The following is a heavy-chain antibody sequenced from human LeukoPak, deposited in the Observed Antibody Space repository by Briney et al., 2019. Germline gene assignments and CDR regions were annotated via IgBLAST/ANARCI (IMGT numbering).Heavy chain of an antibody. V-gene: IGHV4-4*07. J-gene: IGHJ3*02. CDR1: GGSISSYY. CDR2: IYTSGGT. D-gene: IGHD1-26*01. Sequence: SETLSLTCTVSGGSISSYYWSWIRQPAGKGLEWIGRIYTSGGTNYNPSLRSRVTMSVDTSKNQFSLKLSSVTAADTAVYYCARDLRKGAVLDIWGQGTMVTVAS. CDR3: ARDLRKGAVLDI.